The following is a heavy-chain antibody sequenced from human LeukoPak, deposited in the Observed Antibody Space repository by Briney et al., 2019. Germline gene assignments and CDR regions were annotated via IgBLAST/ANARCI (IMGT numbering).Heavy chain of an antibody. D-gene: IGHD1-26*01. CDR1: GFTFSTYE. CDR2: ISTSGRTI. Sequence: GGSLTLSCAASGFTFSTYEMSWVRQAPGKGLEWISYISTSGRTIYYADSVKGRFTISRDTAKNSLFLQMNSLRVEDTAFYYCAREGGSFFFDYWGQGSLVTVSS. J-gene: IGHJ4*02. V-gene: IGHV3-48*03. CDR3: AREGGSFFFDY.